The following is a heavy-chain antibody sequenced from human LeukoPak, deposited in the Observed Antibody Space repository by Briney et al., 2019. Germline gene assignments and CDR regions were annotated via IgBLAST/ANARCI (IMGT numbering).Heavy chain of an antibody. CDR3: ARLVWFGGSLHLFDY. V-gene: IGHV4-39*01. D-gene: IGHD3-10*01. CDR1: GGSTSSSGYY. J-gene: IGHJ4*02. CDR2: IYYSGST. Sequence: PSETLSLTCTVSGGSTSSSGYYWGWIRQPPGKGLEYIGGIYYSGSTSYNPSLKSRGTISIDTSKNQFSLNLTSMTAADTAVYYCARLVWFGGSLHLFDYWGQGTQVTVSS.